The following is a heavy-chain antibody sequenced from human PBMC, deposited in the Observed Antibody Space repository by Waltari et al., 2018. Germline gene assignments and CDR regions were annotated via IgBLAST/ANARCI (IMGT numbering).Heavy chain of an antibody. D-gene: IGHD3-16*01. CDR2: INGIGGNT. Sequence: EVQVLESGVGLVQPGGSLRLSCTASGFTFSNHAMTWARQAPGKGLEWVSTINGIGGNTYHADSVKGRFTISRDNSKNTLYLQMNSLRAEDTAIYYCAKDSSTLHYFDYWGQGTLVTVSS. V-gene: IGHV3-23*01. CDR3: AKDSSTLHYFDY. CDR1: GFTFSNHA. J-gene: IGHJ4*02.